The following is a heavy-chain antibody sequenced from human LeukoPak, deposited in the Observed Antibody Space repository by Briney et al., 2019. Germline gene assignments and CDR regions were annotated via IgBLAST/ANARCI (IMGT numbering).Heavy chain of an antibody. D-gene: IGHD3-10*01. CDR2: ISGSGGST. J-gene: IGHJ5*02. Sequence: GGSLRLSCAASGFTFSSYAMSWVRQAPGKGLECVSAISGSGGSTYYADSVKGRFTISRDNSKNALYLQTNSLRAEDTAVYYCAKEITMVRGVKPNWFDPWGQGTLVTVSS. CDR1: GFTFSSYA. CDR3: AKEITMVRGVKPNWFDP. V-gene: IGHV3-23*01.